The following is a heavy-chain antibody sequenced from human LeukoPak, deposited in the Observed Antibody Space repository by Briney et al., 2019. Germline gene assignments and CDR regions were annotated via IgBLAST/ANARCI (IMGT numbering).Heavy chain of an antibody. CDR3: ARDGPSCGLL. CDR2: VYSTGSA. D-gene: IGHD3-22*01. V-gene: IGHV4-4*07. J-gene: IGHJ4*02. Sequence: SETLSLTCTVPSGSIGTYYWSWIWQPPGRGLEWIGRVYSTGSASYNPSLTSRVNMPLAASTTQISLRLNCITSAATTGYYFARDGPSCGLLWGQGALVTVSS. CDR1: SGSIGTYY.